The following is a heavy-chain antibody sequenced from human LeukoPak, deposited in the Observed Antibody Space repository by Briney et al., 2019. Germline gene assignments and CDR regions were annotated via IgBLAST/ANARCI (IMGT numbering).Heavy chain of an antibody. CDR1: GYSFTSYW. J-gene: IGHJ4*02. CDR3: ARPKCGACDF. D-gene: IGHD4/OR15-4a*01. Sequence: GESLKISCKGSGYSFTSYWIGWVRQMPGKGLEWMALIYPGDSHIKYSPSFQGQVTVSVDKSISTAYLQWTSLKASDTAMYYCARPKCGACDFWGQGTLVTVSS. CDR2: IYPGDSHI. V-gene: IGHV5-51*01.